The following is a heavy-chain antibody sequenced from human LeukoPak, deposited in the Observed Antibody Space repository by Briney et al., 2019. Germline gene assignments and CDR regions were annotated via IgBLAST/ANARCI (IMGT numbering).Heavy chain of an antibody. CDR1: GFGLSILS. Sequence: ASVKVSCKISGFGLSILSIHWMRQAPGKGLEWVGGIRPETGEPIFAQKFRGRVTISEDTFTDTGYLELRGLTSEDTAVYYCSTDSGRSYFYFDFWGQGTLVTVSS. CDR2: IRPETGEP. J-gene: IGHJ4*02. CDR3: STDSGRSYFYFDF. V-gene: IGHV1-24*01. D-gene: IGHD3-10*01.